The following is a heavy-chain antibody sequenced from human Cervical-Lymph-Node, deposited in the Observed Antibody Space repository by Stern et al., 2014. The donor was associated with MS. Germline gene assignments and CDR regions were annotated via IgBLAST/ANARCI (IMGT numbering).Heavy chain of an antibody. J-gene: IGHJ6*02. CDR3: ARGRYSGYDGEKAYYHNGMDV. CDR2: IIPMRDTV. D-gene: IGHD5-12*01. CDR1: GDIFSN. V-gene: IGHV1-69*08. Sequence: VQLVQSGAEVRQPGSSVKVSCKASGDIFSNSPITYIINWVRQAPGHGPEWMGRIIPMRDTVNYAQKFQGRVTFTADKSTSTAYMDVSSLRPEDTAVYYCARGRYSGYDGEKAYYHNGMDVWGQGTTVSV.